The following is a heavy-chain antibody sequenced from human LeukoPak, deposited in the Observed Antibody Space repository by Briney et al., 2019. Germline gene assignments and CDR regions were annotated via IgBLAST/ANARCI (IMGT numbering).Heavy chain of an antibody. CDR3: ANLPRYGGSYYGYFDY. D-gene: IGHD1-26*01. CDR1: GFTFSSYA. V-gene: IGHV3-23*01. Sequence: GGSLRLSCAASGFTFSSYAMSWVRQAPGKGLEWVSAISGSGGSTYYADSVKGRFTISRDYSKNTLYLQMNSLRAEDTAVYYCANLPRYGGSYYGYFDYWGQGTLVTVSS. CDR2: ISGSGGST. J-gene: IGHJ4*02.